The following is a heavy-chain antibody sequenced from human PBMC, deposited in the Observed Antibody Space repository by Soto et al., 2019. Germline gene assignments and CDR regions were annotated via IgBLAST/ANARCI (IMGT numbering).Heavy chain of an antibody. CDR2: INHSGST. D-gene: IGHD3-3*01. J-gene: IGHJ5*02. CDR3: ARGGLRFLEWLLFSNWFDP. CDR1: GGSFSGYY. Sequence: PSETLSLTCAVYGGSFSGYYWSWTRQPPGKGLEWIGEINHSGSTNYNPSLKSRVTISVDTSKNQFSLKLSSVTAADTAVYYCARGGLRFLEWLLFSNWFDPWGQGTLVTVSS. V-gene: IGHV4-34*01.